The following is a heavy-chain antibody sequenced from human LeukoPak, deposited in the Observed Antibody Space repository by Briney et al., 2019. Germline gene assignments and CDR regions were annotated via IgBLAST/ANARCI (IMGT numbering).Heavy chain of an antibody. J-gene: IGHJ6*02. CDR3: ARASQTFITIFGVGPASPDYGMDV. CDR1: GGSISSGGYY. D-gene: IGHD3-3*01. Sequence: PSQTLSLTCTVSGGSISSGGYYWRWIRQHPGKGLEWIGYIYYSGSTYYNPSLKSRVTISVDTSKNQFSLKLSSVTAADTAVYYCARASQTFITIFGVGPASPDYGMDVWGQGTTVTVSS. CDR2: IYYSGST. V-gene: IGHV4-31*03.